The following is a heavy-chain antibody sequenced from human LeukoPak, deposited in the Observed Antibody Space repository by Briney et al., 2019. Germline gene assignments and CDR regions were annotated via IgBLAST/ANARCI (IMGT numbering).Heavy chain of an antibody. J-gene: IGHJ4*02. V-gene: IGHV3-11*04. CDR1: GFTSSDYY. CDR3: ARGLYLEMATIDY. CDR2: ISSSGSTI. Sequence: PGGSWGFSGPASGFTSSDYYMSWIGKVPGKGLEGVSYISSSGSTIYYADSVKGRFTISRDNSKNTLYLQMNSLRAEDTAVYYCARGLYLEMATIDYWGQGTLVTVSS. D-gene: IGHD5-24*01.